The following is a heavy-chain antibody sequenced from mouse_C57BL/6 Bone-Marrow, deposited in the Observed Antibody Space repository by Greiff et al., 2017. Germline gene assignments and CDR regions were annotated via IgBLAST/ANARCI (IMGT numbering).Heavy chain of an antibody. J-gene: IGHJ2*01. Sequence: QVQLQQPGAELVKPGASVKLSCKASGYTFTSYWMHWVKQRPGRGLEWIGRIDPNSGGTKYTETFKSKATLTVDKPSSTAYMQLSSLTSEDSAVYYCARWGLADYYGSSYPYYFDYWGKGTTLTVSS. D-gene: IGHD1-1*01. CDR2: IDPNSGGT. CDR1: GYTFTSYW. CDR3: ARWGLADYYGSSYPYYFDY. V-gene: IGHV1-72*01.